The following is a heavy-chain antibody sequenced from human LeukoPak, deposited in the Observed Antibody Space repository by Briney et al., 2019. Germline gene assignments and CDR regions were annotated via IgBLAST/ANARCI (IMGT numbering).Heavy chain of an antibody. CDR3: ARDRKVVAARTNWFDP. V-gene: IGHV1-18*01. J-gene: IGHJ5*02. D-gene: IGHD6-6*01. Sequence: ASVKVSCKASGYTFTSYGISWVRQAPGQGLEWMGWISAYNGNTNYAQKLQGRVTMTTDTSTSTTYMELRSLRSDDTAVYYCARDRKVVAARTNWFDPWGQGTLVTVSS. CDR1: GYTFTSYG. CDR2: ISAYNGNT.